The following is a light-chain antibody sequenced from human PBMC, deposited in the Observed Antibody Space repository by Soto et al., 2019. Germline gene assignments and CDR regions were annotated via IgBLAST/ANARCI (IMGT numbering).Light chain of an antibody. J-gene: IGKJ1*01. CDR1: QSVSSSY. CDR3: QQYGSSPRT. V-gene: IGKV3-20*01. Sequence: EIVLTQSPGTLSLSPGERATLSCRASQSVSSSYLAWYQQKPGQAPRPLIYGASSRATGIPDRFSGSGSGIDCTLTISRLEPEDFAVYYCQQYGSSPRTFGQGTKVEIK. CDR2: GAS.